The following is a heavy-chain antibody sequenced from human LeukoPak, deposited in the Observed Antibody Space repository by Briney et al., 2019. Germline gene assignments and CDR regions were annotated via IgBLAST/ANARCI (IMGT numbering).Heavy chain of an antibody. CDR1: GGSISSSSYY. CDR3: ARGDKRVTFGGVSVPFDY. V-gene: IGHV4-39*07. D-gene: IGHD3-16*02. J-gene: IGHJ4*02. CDR2: IYYSGST. Sequence: SETLSLTCTVSGGSISSSSYYWGWIRQPPGKGLEWIGSIYYSGSTYYNPSLESRVTISVDTSKNQFSLKLTSVTPADTAVYYCARGDKRVTFGGVSVPFDYWGQGTLVIVSS.